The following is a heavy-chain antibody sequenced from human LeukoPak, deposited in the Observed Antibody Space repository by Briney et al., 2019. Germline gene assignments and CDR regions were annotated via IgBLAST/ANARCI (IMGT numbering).Heavy chain of an antibody. CDR1: RYSFTSYW. D-gene: IGHD5-18*01. V-gene: IGHV5-51*01. Sequence: GGSLRLSCKGSRYSFTSYWIGWVRQMPGKGLDWMGMIYPGDSDTRYSASFQGQVTISADKSISSAYLQWRSMKASDTAMYYFARRDGIQSARNFDYWGQGTLVTVSS. CDR2: IYPGDSDT. CDR3: ARRDGIQSARNFDY. J-gene: IGHJ4*02.